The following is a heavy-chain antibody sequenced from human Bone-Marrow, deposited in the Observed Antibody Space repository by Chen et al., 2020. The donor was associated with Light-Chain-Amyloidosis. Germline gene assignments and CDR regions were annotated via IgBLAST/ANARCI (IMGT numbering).Heavy chain of an antibody. V-gene: IGHV3-9*01. D-gene: IGHD6-6*01. Sequence: EVQLVESGGGLVQPGRPLRLSCAASGFTFDDYAMHWVRLVPGKGLEWVSGINWDSGFIDYADSVKGRFTISRDNAKNSLYLQMNSLRTEDTALYYCVKDVENSSPSYFDYWGQGTLVTVSS. CDR2: INWDSGFI. CDR1: GFTFDDYA. CDR3: VKDVENSSPSYFDY. J-gene: IGHJ4*02.